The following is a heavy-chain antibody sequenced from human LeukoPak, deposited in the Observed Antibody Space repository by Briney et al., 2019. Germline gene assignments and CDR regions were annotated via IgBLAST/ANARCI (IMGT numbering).Heavy chain of an antibody. Sequence: SVKVSCKASGGTSSSYAISWVRQAPGQGLEWMGGIIPIFGTANYAQKFQGRVTITADESTSTAYMELSSLRSEDTAVYYCASGGYSGYDWDLYYFDYWGQGTLVTVSS. J-gene: IGHJ4*02. CDR3: ASGGYSGYDWDLYYFDY. D-gene: IGHD5-12*01. V-gene: IGHV1-69*13. CDR1: GGTSSSYA. CDR2: IIPIFGTA.